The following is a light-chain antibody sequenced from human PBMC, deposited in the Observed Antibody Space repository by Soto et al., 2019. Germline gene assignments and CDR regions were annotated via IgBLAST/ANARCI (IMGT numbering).Light chain of an antibody. CDR3: QVWDSSSDHRVV. J-gene: IGLJ2*01. V-gene: IGLV3-21*02. CDR2: DDG. Sequence: SYELTQAPSVSGVPGQTARITCGGNNIAIKSVHWYQQKPGQAPVLVVYDDGDRPSGIPERFSGSTSGNTATLTITRVEAGDEADYHCQVWDSSSDHRVVFGGGTKLTVL. CDR1: NIAIKS.